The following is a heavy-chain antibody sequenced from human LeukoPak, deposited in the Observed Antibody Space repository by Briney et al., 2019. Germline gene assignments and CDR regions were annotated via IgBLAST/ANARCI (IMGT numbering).Heavy chain of an antibody. J-gene: IGHJ5*02. CDR2: ISWDGGSI. D-gene: IGHD3-10*01. Sequence: GGSLRLSCAASGFTFDQYAMHWVRQAPGKGLEWVSLISWDGGSIYYAGSVKGRFTISRDNSKNSLYLQMNSLRAEDTALYYCAKDSYGSGTYGYFDPWGQGTLVTVSS. CDR1: GFTFDQYA. CDR3: AKDSYGSGTYGYFDP. V-gene: IGHV3-43D*03.